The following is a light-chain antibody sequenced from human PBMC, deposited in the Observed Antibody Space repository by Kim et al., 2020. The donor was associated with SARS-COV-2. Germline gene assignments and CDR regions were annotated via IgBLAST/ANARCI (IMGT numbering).Light chain of an antibody. CDR2: GAS. V-gene: IGKV3-20*01. CDR3: QQYGSSPWT. J-gene: IGKJ1*01. Sequence: STRDRATLSCGASQSVRNNYLAWYQQKPGQAPRLRIYGASSRATGIPDRFSGSGSGTDFSLTIIRLEPEDFAVYYCQQYGSSPWTFAQGTKVDIK. CDR1: QSVRNNY.